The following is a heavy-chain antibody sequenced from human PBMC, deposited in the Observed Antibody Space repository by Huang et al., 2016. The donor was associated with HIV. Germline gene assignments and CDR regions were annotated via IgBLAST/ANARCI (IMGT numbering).Heavy chain of an antibody. V-gene: IGHV4-39*01. D-gene: IGHD6-13*01. CDR1: GGSISSSSYY. Sequence: QLQLQESGPGLVKPSETLSLTCTVSGGSISSSSYYWGWIRQPPGKGLEWIGRIYHRGTTYYNPSLKSRVTISVDTSRTQFSLKLGAVTAADTAVYYCAAHGRIVGIPAAPLRFDPWGQGTLVTVSS. CDR3: AAHGRIVGIPAAPLRFDP. J-gene: IGHJ5*02. CDR2: IYHRGTT.